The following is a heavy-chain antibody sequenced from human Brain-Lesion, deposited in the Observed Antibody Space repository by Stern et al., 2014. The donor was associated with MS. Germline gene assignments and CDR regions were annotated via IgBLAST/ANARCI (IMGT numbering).Heavy chain of an antibody. CDR1: GFAFSSYW. CDR3: APTSLGP. J-gene: IGHJ5*02. V-gene: IGHV3-74*02. D-gene: IGHD3-3*02. CDR2: ISSDWSIT. Sequence: VQLVQSGGGLVQPGGSLRLSCAASGFAFSSYWMHWVRQAPGKGLVWVSRISSDWSITNYADSVKGRFTVSRDNANNTLYLQINSLRAEDTAVYYCAPTSLGPWGQGTLVTVSS.